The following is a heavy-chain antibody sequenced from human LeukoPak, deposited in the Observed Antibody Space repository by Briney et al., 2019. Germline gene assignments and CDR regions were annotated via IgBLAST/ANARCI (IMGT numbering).Heavy chain of an antibody. CDR3: ARDLAVFDAFDI. CDR1: GYTFTGYY. CDR2: INPNSGDT. D-gene: IGHD2-8*02. J-gene: IGHJ3*02. V-gene: IGHV1-2*02. Sequence: GASVKVSCKASGYTFTGYYMHWVRQAPGQGLESMGWINPNSGDTNYAQDFQGRVTMTRDTSIGTAYMELSRLRYDDTAVYYCARDLAVFDAFDIWGQGTMVTVSS.